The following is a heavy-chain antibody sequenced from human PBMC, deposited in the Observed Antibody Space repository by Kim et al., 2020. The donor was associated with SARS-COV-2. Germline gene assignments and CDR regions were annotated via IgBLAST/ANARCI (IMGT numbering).Heavy chain of an antibody. CDR3: ATWSGSYYDGHFDD. J-gene: IGHJ4*02. CDR1: GASINSGHYF. CDR2: IHSSGNT. D-gene: IGHD1-26*01. Sequence: SETLSLTCAVSGASINSGHYFWNWIRQPAGKRLEWIGRIHSSGNTLYNPSLESRVTLSLDTSRNQFSLYLTSVTAADTAVYYCATWSGSYYDGHFDDWGQGTLVTVSP. V-gene: IGHV4-61*02.